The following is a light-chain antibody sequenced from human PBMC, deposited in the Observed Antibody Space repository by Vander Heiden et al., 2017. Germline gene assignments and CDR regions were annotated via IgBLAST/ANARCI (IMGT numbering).Light chain of an antibody. J-gene: IGKJ4*01. Sequence: EVVMTQSPDTLSVSPGETATLSCRASQSISRDLAWYQQKPGKPPKLLIYDTSDRAAGLPARFSGSGSGTEFTLTISSLQSEDFAVYSCQQYNYWPPSFGGGTKVEIK. V-gene: IGKV3-15*01. CDR2: DTS. CDR3: QQYNYWPPS. CDR1: QSISRD.